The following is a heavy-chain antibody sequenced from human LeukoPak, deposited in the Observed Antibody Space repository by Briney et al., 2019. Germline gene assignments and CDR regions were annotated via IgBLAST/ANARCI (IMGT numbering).Heavy chain of an antibody. V-gene: IGHV1-69*13. CDR2: IIPIFGTA. CDR3: YYDSSGYYYGAV. CDR1: GGTFSSYA. D-gene: IGHD3-22*01. J-gene: IGHJ4*02. Sequence: SVKVSCKASGGTFSSYAISWVRQAPGQGLKWMGGIIPIFGTANYAQKFQGRVTITADESTSTAYMELSSLISEDTAVYYCYYDSSGYYYGAVWGQGTLVTVSS.